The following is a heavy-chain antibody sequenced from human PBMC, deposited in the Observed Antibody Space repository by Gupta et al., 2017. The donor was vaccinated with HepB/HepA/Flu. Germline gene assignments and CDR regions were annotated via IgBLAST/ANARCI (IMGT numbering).Heavy chain of an antibody. Sequence: EVQLLESGGGLVQPGGSLRLSCAASGFTFSSYAMSWFRQAPGKGLEWVSASSGSGGSTYYADSVKGRFTISRDNSKNTLYLQMNSLRAEDTAVYYCARSQGRIAVAAGSDYWGQGTLVTVSS. J-gene: IGHJ4*02. CDR3: ARSQGRIAVAAGSDY. CDR1: GFTFSSYA. CDR2: SSGSGGST. D-gene: IGHD6-19*01. V-gene: IGHV3-23*01.